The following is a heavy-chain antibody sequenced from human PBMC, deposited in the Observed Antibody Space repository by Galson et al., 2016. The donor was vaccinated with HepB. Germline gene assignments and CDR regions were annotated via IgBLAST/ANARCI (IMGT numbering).Heavy chain of an antibody. Sequence: SETLSLTCTVSGGSISSYYWSWIRQPAGKGLEWIGRIYSSGSTNYNPSLKSRVTMSVDTSKNQFSLKLSSVTAADTAVYYCARVVPPVRFGSEYYFDYWGRGTLVTVSS. J-gene: IGHJ4*02. D-gene: IGHD1-26*01. CDR3: ARVVPPVRFGSEYYFDY. CDR1: GGSISSYY. CDR2: IYSSGST. V-gene: IGHV4-4*07.